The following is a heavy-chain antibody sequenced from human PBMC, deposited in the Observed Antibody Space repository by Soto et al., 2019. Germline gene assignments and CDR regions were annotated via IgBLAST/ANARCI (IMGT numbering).Heavy chain of an antibody. CDR2: IDPSDSYT. CDR3: ARDGLSSSTSFDY. V-gene: IGHV5-10-1*01. J-gene: IGHJ4*02. D-gene: IGHD2-2*01. CDR1: GYSFTSYW. Sequence: GESLKISCKGSGYSFTSYWISWVRQMPGKGLEWMGRIDPSDSYTNYSPSFQGHVTISADKSISTAYLQWSSLKASDTGMYFCARDGLSSSTSFDYWGQGTQVTVS.